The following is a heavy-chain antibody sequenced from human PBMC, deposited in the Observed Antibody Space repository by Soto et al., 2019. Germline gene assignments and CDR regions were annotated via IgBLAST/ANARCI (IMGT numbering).Heavy chain of an antibody. J-gene: IGHJ3*02. D-gene: IGHD6-19*01. Sequence: QVQLVQSGAEVKKPGASVKVSCKASGYTFTSYAMHWVRQAPGQRLEWMGWINAGNGNTKYSPKFQGRVTITRDTSASTAYMELSSLRSEDTAVYYCARDSSGWSNAFDIWGQGTMVTVSS. CDR2: INAGNGNT. V-gene: IGHV1-3*01. CDR3: ARDSSGWSNAFDI. CDR1: GYTFTSYA.